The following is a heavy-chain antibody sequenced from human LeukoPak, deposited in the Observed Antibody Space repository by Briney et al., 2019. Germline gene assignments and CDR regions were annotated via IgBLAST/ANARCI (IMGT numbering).Heavy chain of an antibody. J-gene: IGHJ4*02. Sequence: PGGSLRLSCAASGFTFSSSAMSWVRQAPGKGLEWVSAIRGSGDYTYYADSVKGRFTISRDNSKNTLYLQMNSLRAEDTAVFYCAKVRGYSYANEHHFDHWGQGTLVTVSS. CDR2: IRGSGDYT. CDR1: GFTFSSSA. CDR3: AKVRGYSYANEHHFDH. V-gene: IGHV3-23*01. D-gene: IGHD5-18*01.